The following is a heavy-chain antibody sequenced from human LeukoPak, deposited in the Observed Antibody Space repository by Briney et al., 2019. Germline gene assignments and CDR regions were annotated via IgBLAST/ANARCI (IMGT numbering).Heavy chain of an antibody. CDR3: ARGWGSGSLLN. Sequence: SETLSLTCAVSGDSVSNSNWCTWVRQPPEKGLEWIGEISHSGSTKYKPSLKTRVTISLDTSNNRFSLNLTSVTAADTAVYYCARGWGSGSLLNWGQGALVTVSS. J-gene: IGHJ4*02. CDR1: GDSVSNSNW. V-gene: IGHV4-4*02. CDR2: ISHSGST. D-gene: IGHD3-10*01.